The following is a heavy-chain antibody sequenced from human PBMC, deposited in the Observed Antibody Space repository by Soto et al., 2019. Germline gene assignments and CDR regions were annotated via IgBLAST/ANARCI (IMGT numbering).Heavy chain of an antibody. CDR2: IIPIFGTA. CDR3: ARARPYYYDSSGYPHFDY. Sequence: QVQLVQSGAEVKKPGSSVKVSCKASGGTFSSYAISWVRQAPGQGLEWMGGIIPIFGTANYAQKFLGRVTITADESTSTAYMELSSLRSEDTAVYYCARARPYYYDSSGYPHFDYWGQGTLVTVSS. CDR1: GGTFSSYA. V-gene: IGHV1-69*01. J-gene: IGHJ4*02. D-gene: IGHD3-22*01.